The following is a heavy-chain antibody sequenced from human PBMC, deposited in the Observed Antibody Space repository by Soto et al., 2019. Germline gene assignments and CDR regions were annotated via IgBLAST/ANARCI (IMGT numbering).Heavy chain of an antibody. D-gene: IGHD3-10*01. CDR2: IYYSGST. CDR3: ARTPLGIAMLRGLLICDY. CDR1: GGSISRYH. J-gene: IGHJ4*02. V-gene: IGHV4-59*08. Sequence: QVQLQESGPGLVKPSETLSLTCTVSGGSISRYHWRWHRQPPGKGLEWIGNIYYSGSTNYNPSLMSRFDISGDASNNQFSLRLSSVAAADTAVYYCARTPLGIAMLRGLLICDYWGEGTLVTVSS.